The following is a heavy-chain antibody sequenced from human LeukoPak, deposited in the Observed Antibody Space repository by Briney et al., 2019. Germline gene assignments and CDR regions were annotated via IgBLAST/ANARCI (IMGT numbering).Heavy chain of an antibody. Sequence: PGGSLRLSCAASGFTLSTFWMSWVRQAPGKGLEWVSAISGSGGSTYYADSVKGRFTISRDNSKNTLYLQMNSLRAEDTAVYYCAKDNYGWFDPWGQGTLVTVSS. V-gene: IGHV3-23*01. CDR3: AKDNYGWFDP. CDR2: ISGSGGST. D-gene: IGHD4-11*01. CDR1: GFTLSTFW. J-gene: IGHJ5*02.